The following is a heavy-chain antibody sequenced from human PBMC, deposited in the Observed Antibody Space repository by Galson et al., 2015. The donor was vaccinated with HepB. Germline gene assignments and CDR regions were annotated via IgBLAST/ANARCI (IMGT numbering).Heavy chain of an antibody. CDR1: GFTVSSNY. J-gene: IGHJ4*02. D-gene: IGHD2-2*01. Sequence: SLRLSCAASGFTVSSNYMSWVRQAPGKGLEWVSSISSSSSYIYYADSVKGRFTISRDNAKNSLFLQMNSLRAEDTAVYYCARDCSSASCYCSWGQGTLVTVSS. CDR2: ISSSSSYI. CDR3: ARDCSSASCYCS. V-gene: IGHV3-21*01.